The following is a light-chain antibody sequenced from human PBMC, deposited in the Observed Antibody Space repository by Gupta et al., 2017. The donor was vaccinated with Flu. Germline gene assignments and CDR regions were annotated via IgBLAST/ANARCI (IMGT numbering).Light chain of an antibody. J-gene: IGLJ2*01. V-gene: IGLV3-21*02. CDR3: EVWDSSSAHPVV. Sequence: HTGGITGGGNNIGTKSVHWYQQRPGQAPVLVIYDDTHRPSGIPARFSGSNSGNTATLTIVRVEAEDEADYYCEVWDSSSAHPVVFGGGTNLAVL. CDR2: DDT. CDR1: NIGTKS.